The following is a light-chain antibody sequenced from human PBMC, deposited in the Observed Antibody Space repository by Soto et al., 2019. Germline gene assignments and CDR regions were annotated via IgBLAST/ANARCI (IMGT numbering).Light chain of an antibody. CDR1: SRDVGGYNF. CDR2: EVS. Sequence: QSVLTQPASGSGSPGQSITISCTGTSRDVGGYNFVSWYQQHPGKAPKVMIYEVSNRPSGVSYRFSGAKSGNTASLTISGLQAEDEADYYCSSYTSSVTLVFGGGTKVTVL. V-gene: IGLV2-14*01. CDR3: SSYTSSVTLV. J-gene: IGLJ2*01.